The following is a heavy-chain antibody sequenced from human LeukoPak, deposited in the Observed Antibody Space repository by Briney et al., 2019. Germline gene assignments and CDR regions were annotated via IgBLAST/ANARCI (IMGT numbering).Heavy chain of an antibody. CDR3: ARVTTSRGSSTFDY. CDR1: GGSISSGGYY. V-gene: IGHV4-31*03. Sequence: TLSLTCTVSGGSISSGGYYWSWIRQHPGRGLEWIGYIYYSGNIYYNPSLKSRVVISVDTSNNQFSLKLSSVTAADTAVYYCARVTTSRGSSTFDYWGQGTLVTVSS. J-gene: IGHJ4*02. D-gene: IGHD1-26*01. CDR2: IYYSGNI.